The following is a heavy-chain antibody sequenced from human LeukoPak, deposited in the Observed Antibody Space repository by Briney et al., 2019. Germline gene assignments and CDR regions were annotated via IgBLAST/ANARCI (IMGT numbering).Heavy chain of an antibody. V-gene: IGHV3-30*02. CDR2: IRYDGSNK. CDR3: AKVGRVVGYCSSTSCYEDY. D-gene: IGHD2-2*01. CDR1: GFTFSSYG. Sequence: PGGSLRLSCAASGFTFSSYGMHWVRQAPGKGLEWVAFIRYDGSNKYYADSVKGRFTISRDNSKNTLYLQMNSLRAEDTAVYYCAKVGRVVGYCSSTSCYEDYWGQGTLVTVSS. J-gene: IGHJ4*02.